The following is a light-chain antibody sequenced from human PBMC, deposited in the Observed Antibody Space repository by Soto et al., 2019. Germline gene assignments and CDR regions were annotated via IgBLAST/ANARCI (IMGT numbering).Light chain of an antibody. V-gene: IGLV2-11*01. CDR2: DVS. CDR3: CSYAGSYPYV. Sequence: QSALTQPRSVSGSPGQSVTISCTGTSSDVGGYNYVSWYQQLPGKAPKLMIYDVSKRPSGVPDRFSGSKSGNTASLTISGLQAEDEADYYCCSYAGSYPYVFGTGTKVTVL. J-gene: IGLJ1*01. CDR1: SSDVGGYNY.